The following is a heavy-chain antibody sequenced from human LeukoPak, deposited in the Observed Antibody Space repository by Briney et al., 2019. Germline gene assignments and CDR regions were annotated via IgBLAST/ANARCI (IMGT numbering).Heavy chain of an antibody. CDR1: GFTFSSYG. D-gene: IGHD5-18*01. CDR3: TRGPIYLWLYHGMDV. J-gene: IGHJ6*02. V-gene: IGHV3-30*03. CDR2: TSYDGSNK. Sequence: GGSLRLSCAASGFTFSSYGMHWVRQAPGKGLEWVAVTSYDGSNKYYADSVKGRFTISRDNSKNTLYLQMNSLRAEDTAVYYCTRGPIYLWLYHGMDVWGQGTTVIVSS.